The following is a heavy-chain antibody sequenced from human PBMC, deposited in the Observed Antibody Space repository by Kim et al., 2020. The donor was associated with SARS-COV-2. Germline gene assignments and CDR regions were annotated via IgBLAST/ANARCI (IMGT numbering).Heavy chain of an antibody. V-gene: IGHV3-23*01. CDR3: AKIRWGYYDSSGYPSPFDY. J-gene: IGHJ4*02. D-gene: IGHD3-22*01. Sequence: GRFTNTRDNSKNTLYLQMTSLRAEDTAVYYCAKIRWGYYDSSGYPSPFDYWGQGTLVTVSS.